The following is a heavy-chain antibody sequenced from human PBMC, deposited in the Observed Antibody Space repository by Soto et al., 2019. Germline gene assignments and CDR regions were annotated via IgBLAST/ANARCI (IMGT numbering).Heavy chain of an antibody. CDR1: GGSISNGYY. D-gene: IGHD3-22*01. V-gene: IGHV4-31*03. Sequence: SETLSLTCTVSGGSISNGYYWSWIRQHPGKGLEWIGYIYYSGSTYYNPSLKSRVTISVDTSKNQFSLKLSSVTAADTAVYYCARIGGYGYYFDYWGQGTLVTVSS. CDR3: ARIGGYGYYFDY. J-gene: IGHJ4*02. CDR2: IYYSGST.